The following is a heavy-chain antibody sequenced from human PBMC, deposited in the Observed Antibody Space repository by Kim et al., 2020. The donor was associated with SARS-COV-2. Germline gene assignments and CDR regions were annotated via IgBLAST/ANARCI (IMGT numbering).Heavy chain of an antibody. D-gene: IGHD2-2*01. CDR3: ARSKNIVVVLAAPFDY. CDR2: IIPIFGTA. J-gene: IGHJ4*02. CDR1: GGTFISYA. Sequence: SVKVSCKASGGTFISYAISWVRQAPGQGLEWMGGIIPIFGTANYAQKFQGRVTITADESTSTAYMELSSLRSEDTAVYYCARSKNIVVVLAAPFDYWGQGTLVTVSS. V-gene: IGHV1-69*13.